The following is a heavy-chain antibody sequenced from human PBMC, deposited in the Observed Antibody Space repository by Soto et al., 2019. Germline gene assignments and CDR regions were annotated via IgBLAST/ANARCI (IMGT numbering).Heavy chain of an antibody. J-gene: IGHJ4*02. V-gene: IGHV3-33*06. CDR2: IWYDGSYK. D-gene: IGHD5-18*01. CDR3: AKDEGRYTYGLRDC. Sequence: VQLVESGGGLVKPGGSLRLSCAASGFTFSSYSMHWVRQAPGKGLEWVAVIWYDGSYKYYADSVKGRFTISRDNSRTTLYLQMNSLRAEDTAVYYCAKDEGRYTYGLRDCRGQGTLVTVSS. CDR1: GFTFSSYS.